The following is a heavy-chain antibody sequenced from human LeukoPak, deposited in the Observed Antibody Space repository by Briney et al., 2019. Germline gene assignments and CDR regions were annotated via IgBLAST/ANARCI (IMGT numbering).Heavy chain of an antibody. CDR3: ARDRVAAAGTNWFDP. CDR2: IKQDGSEK. D-gene: IGHD6-13*01. CDR1: GLTFSSYW. Sequence: GGSLRLSCAASGLTFSSYWMSWVRQAPGKGLEWVANIKQDGSEKYYVDSVKGRFTISRDNAKNSLYLQMNSLRAEDTAVYYCARDRVAAAGTNWFDPWGQGTLVTVSS. V-gene: IGHV3-7*03. J-gene: IGHJ5*02.